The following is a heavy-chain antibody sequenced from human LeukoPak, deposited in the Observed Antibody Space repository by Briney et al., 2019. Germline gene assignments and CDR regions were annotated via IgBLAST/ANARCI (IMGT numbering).Heavy chain of an antibody. V-gene: IGHV3-7*01. CDR3: VRSRYSGSYLGSFDC. J-gene: IGHJ4*02. Sequence: DSVKGRFTISRDNAKNSLYLQMNSLRAEDTAVYYCVRSRYSGSYLGSFDCWGQGTLVTVSS. D-gene: IGHD1-26*01.